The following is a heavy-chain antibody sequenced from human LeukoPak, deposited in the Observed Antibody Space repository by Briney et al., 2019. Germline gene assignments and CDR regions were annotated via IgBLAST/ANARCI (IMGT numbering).Heavy chain of an antibody. CDR3: AKDTGGNGAYFYAMDV. J-gene: IGHJ6*02. CDR2: IIWNSDTK. D-gene: IGHD4-23*01. V-gene: IGHV3-9*01. Sequence: GGSLRLSCVGSGFAFHNYAMHLVRGPPGKGLGLVSPIIWNSDTKAYADSVKGRFTISRDRARNSLYLQMDSLRPEDTALYYCAKDTGGNGAYFYAMDVWGQGTSVTVSS. CDR1: GFAFHNYA.